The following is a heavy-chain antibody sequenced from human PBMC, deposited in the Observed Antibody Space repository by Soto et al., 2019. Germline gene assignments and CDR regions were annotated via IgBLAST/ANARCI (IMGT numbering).Heavy chain of an antibody. CDR3: ARARKGSGSDYYYHYGMDV. J-gene: IGHJ6*04. V-gene: IGHV4-34*01. CDR1: GGSFSDYY. Sequence: KTSETLSLTCSVYGGSFSDYYWSWIRQPPGKGLEWIGEINHSGSTNYNPSLKSRVTISVHTSKNQFSLKLSSVTAADTAVYYCARARKGSGSDYYYHYGMDVWGKGTTVTVPQ. D-gene: IGHD3-3*01. CDR2: INHSGST.